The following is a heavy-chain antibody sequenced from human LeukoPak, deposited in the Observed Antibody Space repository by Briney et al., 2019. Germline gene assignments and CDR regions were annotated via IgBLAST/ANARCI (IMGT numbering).Heavy chain of an antibody. V-gene: IGHV4-38-2*02. Sequence: SETLSLTCTVSGYSISSGYYWGWIRQPPGKGLEWIGSIYHSGSTNYNPSLKSRVTISVDTSKNQFSLKLSSVTAADTAVYYCARAPRAWYEESDAFDMWGQGTMVTVSS. CDR1: GYSISSGYY. J-gene: IGHJ3*02. D-gene: IGHD1-14*01. CDR3: ARAPRAWYEESDAFDM. CDR2: IYHSGST.